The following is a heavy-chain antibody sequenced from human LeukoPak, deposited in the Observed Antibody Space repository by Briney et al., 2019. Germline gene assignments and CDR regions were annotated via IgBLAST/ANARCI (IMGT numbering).Heavy chain of an antibody. Sequence: SVKVSCKTSVGTFNNSAISWVRQAPGQGLEWLGGIIPLFGTAGYAQKFQGRVTITKDESTRTVYLELTSLPSDDTAVYYCARDVHGDYGSGWFDPWGQGTLVSVSS. CDR3: ARDVHGDYGSGWFDP. CDR1: VGTFNNSA. V-gene: IGHV1-69*05. J-gene: IGHJ5*02. CDR2: IIPLFGTA. D-gene: IGHD4-17*01.